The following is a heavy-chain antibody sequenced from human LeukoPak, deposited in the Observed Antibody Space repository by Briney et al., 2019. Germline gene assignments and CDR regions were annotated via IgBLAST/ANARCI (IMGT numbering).Heavy chain of an antibody. V-gene: IGHV3-23*01. J-gene: IGHJ4*02. Sequence: GGSLRLSCAASGFTFTNYAMSWVRQAPGKGLEWVSAISGIGNAIFYADSVKGRFTISRDSSKNTLSLQMNSLRAEDTAVYYCARDNILSYWGQGTLVTVSS. CDR2: ISGIGNAI. CDR3: ARDNILSY. CDR1: GFTFTNYA.